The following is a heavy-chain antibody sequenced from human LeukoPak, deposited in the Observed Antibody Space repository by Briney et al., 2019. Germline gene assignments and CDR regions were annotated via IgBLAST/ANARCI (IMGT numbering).Heavy chain of an antibody. D-gene: IGHD3-10*01. J-gene: IGHJ6*03. CDR2: ISYDGSNK. V-gene: IGHV3-30*18. CDR1: GFTFSSYG. CDR3: AKDGAYGSGSYYSDYYYFMDV. Sequence: GRSLRLSCAASGFTFSSYGMHWVRQAPGKGLEWVAVISYDGSNKYYADSVKGRFTISRDNSKNTLYLQMNSLRAEDTAVYYCAKDGAYGSGSYYSDYYYFMDVWGKGTTVTISS.